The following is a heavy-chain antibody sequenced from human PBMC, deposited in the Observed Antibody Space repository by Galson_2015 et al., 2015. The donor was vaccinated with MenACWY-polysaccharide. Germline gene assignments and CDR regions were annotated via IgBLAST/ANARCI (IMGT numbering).Heavy chain of an antibody. CDR3: AREGSRIVFHAFDI. D-gene: IGHD3-10*02. CDR1: GFKFRGSG. CDR2: IQYDGSQK. Sequence: SLRLSCAASGFKFRGSGMHWVRQAPGKGLEWVAVIQYDGSQKQYTDSVRGRFSISRDNSKNTLYLEVNSLRAEDTALYYCAREGSRIVFHAFDIWGQGTMVIVSS. J-gene: IGHJ3*02. V-gene: IGHV3-33*01.